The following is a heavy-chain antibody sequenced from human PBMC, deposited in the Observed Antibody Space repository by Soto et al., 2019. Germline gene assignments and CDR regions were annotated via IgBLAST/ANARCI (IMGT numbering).Heavy chain of an antibody. CDR2: ISYDGSNK. Sequence: GGSLRLSCAASGFTFSNYGMHWVRQAPGKGLEWVAVISYDGSNKYYADSVKGRFTISRDNSKNTLYLQMNSLRAEDTAVYYCAKDKSQWRAGAFDIWGQGTMVTVSS. CDR1: GFTFSNYG. V-gene: IGHV3-30*18. CDR3: AKDKSQWRAGAFDI. D-gene: IGHD6-19*01. J-gene: IGHJ3*02.